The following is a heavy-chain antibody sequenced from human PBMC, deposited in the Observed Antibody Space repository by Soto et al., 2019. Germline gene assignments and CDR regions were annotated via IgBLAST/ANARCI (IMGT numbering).Heavy chain of an antibody. CDR2: INQDGSEQ. CDR3: SRGGSDSSWFWVY. Sequence: GGSLRLSCAASGFTFSTLWMTWVRQAPGKGLEWVANINQDGSEQYYVDSVKGRFTISRDNAKNSLYLQMNSLRAEDTAVYYCSRGGSDSSWFWVYWGEGALVTVSS. CDR1: GFTFSTLW. J-gene: IGHJ4*02. D-gene: IGHD6-13*01. V-gene: IGHV3-7*04.